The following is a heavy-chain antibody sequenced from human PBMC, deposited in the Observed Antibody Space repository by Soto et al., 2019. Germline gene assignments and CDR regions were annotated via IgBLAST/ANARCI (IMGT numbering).Heavy chain of an antibody. J-gene: IGHJ4*02. V-gene: IGHV3-23*01. D-gene: IGHD6-19*01. CDR2: ISGSGGST. CDR3: AKDPPIAVAPHFDY. CDR1: GFTFSSYA. Sequence: LRLSYAASGFTFSSYAMSWVRQAPGKGLEWVSAISGSGGSTYYADSVKGRFTISRDNSKNTLYLQMNSLRAEDTAVYYCAKDPPIAVAPHFDYWGQGTLVTVSS.